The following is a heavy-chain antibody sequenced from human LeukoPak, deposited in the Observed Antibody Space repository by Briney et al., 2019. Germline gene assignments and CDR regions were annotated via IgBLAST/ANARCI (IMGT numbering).Heavy chain of an antibody. V-gene: IGHV4-59*01. CDR1: GDSISSYY. J-gene: IGHJ2*01. D-gene: IGHD4-17*01. CDR3: ARDSTVTDIWYFDL. Sequence: PSETLSLTCTVSGDSISSYYWSWIRQPPGKGLEWIGYIYYSGSTNYNPSLKSRVTISVDTSKNQFSLKLSSVTAADTAVYYCARDSTVTDIWYFDLWGRGTLVTVSS. CDR2: IYYSGST.